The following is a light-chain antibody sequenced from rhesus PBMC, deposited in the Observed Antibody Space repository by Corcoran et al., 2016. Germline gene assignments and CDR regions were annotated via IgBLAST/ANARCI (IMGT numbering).Light chain of an antibody. J-gene: IGKJ4*01. CDR2: GAS. CDR1: QSVSSY. V-gene: IGKV3S9*01. CDR3: QQYNNWNT. Sequence: EIVMTQSPATLSLSPGERATLSCRASQSVSSYVAWYQQKPEQAPRLLIYGASTRATGIPDRLSGSGCGTDFTLIISSLEPEDVGVYYCQQYNNWNTFGGGTKVEIK.